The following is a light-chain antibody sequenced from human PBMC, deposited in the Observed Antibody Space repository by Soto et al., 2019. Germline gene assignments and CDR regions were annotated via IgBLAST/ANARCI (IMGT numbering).Light chain of an antibody. J-gene: IGKJ4*01. CDR2: WAS. CDR1: QSVLYSSNNKNY. V-gene: IGKV4-1*01. CDR3: QQYSSTPLT. Sequence: DIVMTQSPDSLAVSLGERATINCKSSQSVLYSSNNKNYLAWYQQKPGQPPKLLIYWASTRESGVPDRFSDSGSGTDFTLTISSLQAEDVAGYSCQQYSSTPLTFGGGTKVEIK.